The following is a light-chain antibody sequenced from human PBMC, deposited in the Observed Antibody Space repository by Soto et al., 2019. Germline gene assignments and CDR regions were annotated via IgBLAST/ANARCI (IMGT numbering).Light chain of an antibody. CDR1: SSDVGAYNY. Sequence: QSVLTQPASVSGSPGQSITISCTGTSSDVGAYNYVSWYQHHPGKVPKLLIYEVTNRPSGVSDRFSGSKSGNTASLTISGLQPEDEADYYCSSYTTSSTVVFGTGTKVTVL. CDR2: EVT. J-gene: IGLJ1*01. V-gene: IGLV2-14*01. CDR3: SSYTTSSTVV.